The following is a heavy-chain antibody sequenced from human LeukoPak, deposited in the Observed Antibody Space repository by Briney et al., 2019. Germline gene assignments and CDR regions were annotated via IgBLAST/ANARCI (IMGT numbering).Heavy chain of an antibody. J-gene: IGHJ6*03. Sequence: GGSLRLSCAASGFTFSSYSMNWVRQAPGKGLEWVSSISSSSSYIYYADSVKGRFTISRDNAKNSLYLQMNSLRAEDTAVYYCARGLPFGVYYYMDVWGKGTTVTISS. CDR2: ISSSSSYI. CDR3: ARGLPFGVYYYMDV. D-gene: IGHD2-15*01. CDR1: GFTFSSYS. V-gene: IGHV3-21*01.